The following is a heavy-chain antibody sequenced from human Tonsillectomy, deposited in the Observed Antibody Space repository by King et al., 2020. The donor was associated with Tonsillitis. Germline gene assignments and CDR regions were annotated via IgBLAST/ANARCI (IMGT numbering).Heavy chain of an antibody. CDR2: ISYDVSNK. J-gene: IGHJ3*02. D-gene: IGHD1-26*01. V-gene: IGHV3-30*18. CDR3: AKWVGGSYADDAFDI. CDR1: GFTFSSYG. Sequence: VQLVESGGGVVQPGRSLRLSCAASGFTFSSYGMHWVRQAPGKGLEWVAVISYDVSNKYYADSVKGRFTISRDNSKNTLYLQMNSLRAEDTAVYYCAKWVGGSYADDAFDIWGQGTMVTVSS.